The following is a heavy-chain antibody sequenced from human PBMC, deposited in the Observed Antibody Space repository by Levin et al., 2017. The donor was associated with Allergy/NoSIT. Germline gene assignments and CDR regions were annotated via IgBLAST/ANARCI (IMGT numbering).Heavy chain of an antibody. Sequence: GESLKISCVASGFNFINYAMTWVRQAPGKGLEWVSALSAAGGSTYYADSVKGRFTISRDNARNTLYLRMNSLRAEDTAVYYCAKGTLWDTTSYYYFFDHWGQGTLVTVSS. CDR2: LSAAGGST. CDR3: AKGTLWDTTSYYYFFDH. V-gene: IGHV3-23*01. CDR1: GFNFINYA. D-gene: IGHD3-22*01. J-gene: IGHJ4*02.